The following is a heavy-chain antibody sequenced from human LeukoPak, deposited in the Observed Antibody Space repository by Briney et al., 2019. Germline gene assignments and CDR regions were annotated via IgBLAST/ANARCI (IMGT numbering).Heavy chain of an antibody. J-gene: IGHJ4*02. D-gene: IGHD1-14*01. CDR2: IKDDGSEK. CDR1: GFTFSSYW. V-gene: IGHV3-7*04. Sequence: PGGSLRLSCVGPGFTFSSYWMTWARQAPGRGLEWVANIKDDGSEKYSVDSVKGRFTISRDNAKNLLYLQMSSLRAEDTAVYYCARARIDYWGQGTMVTVSS. CDR3: ARARIDY.